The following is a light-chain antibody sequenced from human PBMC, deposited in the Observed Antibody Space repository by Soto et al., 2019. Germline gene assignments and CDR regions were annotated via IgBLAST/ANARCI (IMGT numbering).Light chain of an antibody. Sequence: IQMTQSPSTVSGAVGDRVTSTWRASQTISSWLAWYRQKPGKAPKLLIYKASTLKSGVPSRFSGSGSGTEFTLTISSLQPDDFATYYCQQYNSYWTFGQGTKVDI. CDR3: QQYNSYWT. CDR2: KAS. J-gene: IGKJ1*01. CDR1: QTISSW. V-gene: IGKV1-5*03.